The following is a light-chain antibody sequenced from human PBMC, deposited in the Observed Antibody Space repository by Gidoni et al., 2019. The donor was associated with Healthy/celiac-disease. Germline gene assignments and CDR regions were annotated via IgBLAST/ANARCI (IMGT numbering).Light chain of an antibody. J-gene: IGKJ5*01. CDR1: QSISSY. CDR2: AAS. CDR3: QQSYSTPT. V-gene: IGKV1-39*01. Sequence: DIQMTQSPSSLSASVGDRVTITCRASQSISSYLNWYQQKPGKAPKLLIYAASSLQRGVPSRFSGSGSGTDFTLNISRLQPEDFAIYYCQQSYSTPTFGQGTRLEIK.